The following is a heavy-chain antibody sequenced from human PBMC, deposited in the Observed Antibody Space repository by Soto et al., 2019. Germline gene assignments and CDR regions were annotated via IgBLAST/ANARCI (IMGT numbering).Heavy chain of an antibody. CDR1: GGTFSSYA. CDR3: ARDHPRGYYDSSGYLDAFDI. D-gene: IGHD3-22*01. CDR2: IIPIFGTA. V-gene: IGHV1-69*13. J-gene: IGHJ3*02. Sequence: SVKVSCKASGGTFSSYAISWVRQAPGQGLEWVGGIIPIFGTANYAQKFQGRVTITADESTSTAYMELSGLRSEDTAVYYCARDHPRGYYDSSGYLDAFDIWGQGTMVTV.